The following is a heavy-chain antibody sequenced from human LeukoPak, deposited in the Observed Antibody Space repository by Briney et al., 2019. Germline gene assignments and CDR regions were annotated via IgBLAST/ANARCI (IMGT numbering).Heavy chain of an antibody. J-gene: IGHJ4*02. V-gene: IGHV3-43*01. CDR2: VNWHGTT. CDR1: GFIFEDDT. Sequence: PGGSLRLSCAASGFIFEDDTMHWVRQVPGKTLGWASLVNWHGTTCYADSLKGRFTISRDNSKNSLYLQMDSLRTEDTAFYYCAKDLTYESSGSVIDNWGLGTLVTVSS. CDR3: AKDLTYESSGSVIDN. D-gene: IGHD3-22*01.